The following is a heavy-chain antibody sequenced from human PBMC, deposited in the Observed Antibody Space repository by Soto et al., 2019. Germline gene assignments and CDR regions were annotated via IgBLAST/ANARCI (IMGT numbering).Heavy chain of an antibody. CDR1: GFTFSSYG. CDR3: ARRSSSWYFDY. Sequence: GGSLRLSCVASGFTFSSYGMHWVRQAPGKGLEWLALIWHDGSNKNYADSVKGRFTISRDNSKNTLYLEMNSLRAEDTAIYYCARRSSSWYFDYWGQGTLVTVSS. J-gene: IGHJ4*02. CDR2: IWHDGSNK. D-gene: IGHD6-13*01. V-gene: IGHV3-33*01.